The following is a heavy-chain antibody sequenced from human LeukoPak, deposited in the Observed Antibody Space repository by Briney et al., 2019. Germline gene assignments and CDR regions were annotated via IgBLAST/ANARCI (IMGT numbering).Heavy chain of an antibody. J-gene: IGHJ4*02. CDR2: ISSSSSYI. CDR1: GFTFSSYS. CDR3: ASPSYSATDY. D-gene: IGHD2-21*01. V-gene: IGHV3-21*01. Sequence: GGSLRLSCAASGFTFSSYSMNWVRQAPGKGLEWVSSISSSSSYIYYPASVKGRFTISRDNTKNSLYLQMNSLRAEDTAVYYCASPSYSATDYWGQGTLVTVSS.